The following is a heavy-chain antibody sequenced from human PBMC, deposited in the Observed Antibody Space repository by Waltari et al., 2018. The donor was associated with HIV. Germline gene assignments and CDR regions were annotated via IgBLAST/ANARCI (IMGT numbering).Heavy chain of an antibody. CDR2: IIPIFGST. CDR1: GGTFSNSA. Sequence: QVQLVQSGAAVKKPGSSVKVSCKASGGTFSNSAISWVRQAPGQGLEWMGGIIPIFGSTNFAQNFQGRVTITADESTSTAYMELSSLRSEDTAVYYCASTVYRGDYYYYGMDVWGQGTTVTVSS. J-gene: IGHJ6*02. CDR3: ASTVYRGDYYYYGMDV. V-gene: IGHV1-69*13. D-gene: IGHD4-17*01.